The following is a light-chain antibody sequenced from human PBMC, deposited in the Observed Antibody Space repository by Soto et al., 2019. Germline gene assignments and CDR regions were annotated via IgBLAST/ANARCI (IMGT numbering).Light chain of an antibody. CDR3: QQYNTSSRA. Sequence: DIQMTQSPSTLSASVGDRVTITCRASQSIGKWLAWYQQKPGKAPKLLIYGASSLESGVPLRFSGSGSGTEFTLTMSSLQPDDFAAYYCQQYNTSSRAFGGGTRVDIK. V-gene: IGKV1-5*01. CDR2: GAS. CDR1: QSIGKW. J-gene: IGKJ4*01.